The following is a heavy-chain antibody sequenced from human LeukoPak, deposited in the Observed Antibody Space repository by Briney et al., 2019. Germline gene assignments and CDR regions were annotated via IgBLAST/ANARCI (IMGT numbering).Heavy chain of an antibody. J-gene: IGHJ3*02. CDR1: GYTFTSYG. CDR3: ARDEVRGPLKYSSSLKGAFDI. CDR2: ISAYNGNT. D-gene: IGHD6-13*01. V-gene: IGHV1-18*01. Sequence: GASVKVSCKASGYTFTSYGISWVRQAPGQGLEWMGWISAYNGNTNYTQKLQGRVTMTTDTSTTTAYMELRSLRSDDTAVYYCARDEVRGPLKYSSSLKGAFDIWGQGTMVTVSS.